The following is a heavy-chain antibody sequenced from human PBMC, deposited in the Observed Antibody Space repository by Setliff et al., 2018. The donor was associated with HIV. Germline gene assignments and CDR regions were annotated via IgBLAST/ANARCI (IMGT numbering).Heavy chain of an antibody. CDR2: MSAYSGDT. CDR1: GYTFTAYG. Sequence: ASVKVSCKASGYTFTAYGITWVRQAPGQGLEWMGWMSAYSGDTKYAQKIQGRVNMTTDTSTSTAYMELRSLRSDDTAVYYCARGYYNFWSGYYDSRFPNPIDAFDIWGQGTMVTVSS. J-gene: IGHJ3*02. V-gene: IGHV1-18*04. D-gene: IGHD3-3*01. CDR3: ARGYYNFWSGYYDSRFPNPIDAFDI.